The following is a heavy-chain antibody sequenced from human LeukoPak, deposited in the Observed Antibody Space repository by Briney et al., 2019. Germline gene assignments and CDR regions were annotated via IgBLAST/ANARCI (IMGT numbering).Heavy chain of an antibody. CDR3: ARDQGDSSSWRYYYYGMDV. Sequence: TPSETLSLTCTVSGGSISSGSYYWSWIRQPAGKGLEWIGRIYTSGSTNYNPSLKSRVTISVDTSKNQFSLKLSSVTAADTAVYYCARDQGDSSSWRYYYYGMDVWGQGTTVTVPS. D-gene: IGHD6-13*01. CDR2: IYTSGST. V-gene: IGHV4-61*02. CDR1: GGSISSGSYY. J-gene: IGHJ6*02.